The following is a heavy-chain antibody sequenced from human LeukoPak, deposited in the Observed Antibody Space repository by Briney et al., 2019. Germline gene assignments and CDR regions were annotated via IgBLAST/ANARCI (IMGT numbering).Heavy chain of an antibody. J-gene: IGHJ4*02. D-gene: IGHD3-10*01. V-gene: IGHV3-23*01. CDR2: ISGSGGST. CDR3: AKGLLLLWFGELDY. Sequence: PGGSLRPSCAASGFTFSSYAMSWVRQAPGKGLEWVSAISGSGGSTYYADSVKGRFTISRDNSKNTLYLQMNSLRAEDTAVYYCAKGLLLLWFGELDYWGQGTLVTVSS. CDR1: GFTFSSYA.